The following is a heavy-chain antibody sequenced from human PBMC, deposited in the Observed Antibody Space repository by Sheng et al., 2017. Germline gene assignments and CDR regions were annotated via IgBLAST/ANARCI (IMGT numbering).Heavy chain of an antibody. CDR2: ISAYNGNT. Sequence: QVQLVQSGAEVMKPGSSVKVSCKASGGTFSSYAISWVRQAPGQGLEWMGWISAYNGNTNYAQKLQGRVTMTTDTSTSTAYMELRSLRSEDTAVYYCARDDDLGDGGDPFNAFDIWGQG. CDR1: GGTFSSYA. V-gene: IGHV1-18*01. J-gene: IGHJ3*02. CDR3: ARDDDLGDGGDPFNAFDI. D-gene: IGHD2-21*02.